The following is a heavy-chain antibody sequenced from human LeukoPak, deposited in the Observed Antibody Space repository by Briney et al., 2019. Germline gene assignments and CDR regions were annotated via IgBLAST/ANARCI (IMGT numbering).Heavy chain of an antibody. Sequence: PSETLFLTCTVSVASISVSYWGWSRQPPGKGLGWMVYIHYSGATNYSTSLKSRVTISLDTSKNQFSLKLDSVTAADTAVYYCSRPVQGWYFDLWGRGTLVTVSS. V-gene: IGHV4-59*13. CDR2: IHYSGAT. CDR1: VASISVSY. J-gene: IGHJ2*01. CDR3: SRPVQGWYFDL.